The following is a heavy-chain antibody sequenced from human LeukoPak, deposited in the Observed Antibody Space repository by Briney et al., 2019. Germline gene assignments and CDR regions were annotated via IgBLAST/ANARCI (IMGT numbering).Heavy chain of an antibody. CDR1: GFTFTSYA. J-gene: IGHJ4*02. V-gene: IGHV3-23*01. Sequence: GVSLRLSCAVSGFTFTSYAMSWVRQAPGKGLEWVSAISGSGGSTYYADSVKGRFTIPRDNSKNTLYLQMNSLRAEDTAVYYCAKSLPTSRHSSSEYYFDYWGQGTLVTVSS. CDR3: AKSLPTSRHSSSEYYFDY. CDR2: ISGSGGST. D-gene: IGHD6-13*01.